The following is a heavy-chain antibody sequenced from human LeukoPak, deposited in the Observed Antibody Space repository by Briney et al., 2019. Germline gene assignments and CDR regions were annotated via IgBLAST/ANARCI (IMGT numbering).Heavy chain of an antibody. CDR2: IYTSGST. CDR1: GGSISSGSYY. V-gene: IGHV4-61*02. J-gene: IGHJ6*03. CDR3: ARAGGDVAGRYYYYYMDV. Sequence: PSETLSLTCTVSGGSISSGSYYWSWIRQPAGKGLEWIGRIYTSGSTNYNPSLKSRVTISVDTSKNQFSLKLSSVTAADTAVYYCARAGGDVAGRYYYYYMDVWGKGTTVTVSS. D-gene: IGHD2-21*02.